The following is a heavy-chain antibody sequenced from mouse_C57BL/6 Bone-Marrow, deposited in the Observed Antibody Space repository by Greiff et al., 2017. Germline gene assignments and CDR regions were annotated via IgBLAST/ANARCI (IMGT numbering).Heavy chain of an antibody. CDR3: AREGLKRAMDY. Sequence: QVQLQQPGAELVRPGSSVKLSCKASGYTFTSYWMHWVKQRPIQGLEWIGNIDPSDSETHYNQKFKDKATLTVDKSSSTAYMQLSSLTSEDSAVYYGAREGLKRAMDYWGQGTSVTGSS. J-gene: IGHJ4*01. V-gene: IGHV1-52*01. CDR2: IDPSDSET. D-gene: IGHD1-3*01. CDR1: GYTFTSYW.